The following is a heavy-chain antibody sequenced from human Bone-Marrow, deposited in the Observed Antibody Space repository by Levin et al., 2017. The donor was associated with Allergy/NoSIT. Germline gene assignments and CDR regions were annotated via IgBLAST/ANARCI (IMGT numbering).Heavy chain of an antibody. CDR1: GGSISSSNYY. CDR3: ARIPRGSGWSYYHYGMDV. D-gene: IGHD6-19*01. V-gene: IGHV4-39*07. Sequence: SQTLSLTCTVSGGSISSSNYYWGWIRQPPGKGLEWIGIIYYSGSTNYNPSLKSRVTISVDTSKNQFSLKLSSVTAADTAVYYCARIPRGSGWSYYHYGMDVWGQGTTATVSS. CDR2: IYYSGST. J-gene: IGHJ6*02.